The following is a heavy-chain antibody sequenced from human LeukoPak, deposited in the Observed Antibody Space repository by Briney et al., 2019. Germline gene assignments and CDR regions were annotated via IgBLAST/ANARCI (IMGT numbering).Heavy chain of an antibody. D-gene: IGHD4-23*01. CDR2: ISGSGGST. J-gene: IGHJ5*02. Sequence: GGSLRLSCAASGFTFSSYAMSWVRQAPGKGLEWVSAISGSGGSTYYADSVKGRFTISRDNSKNTLYLQMNSLRAEDAAVYYCAKESSWGTVVTPGGPSAWGQGTLVTVSS. V-gene: IGHV3-23*01. CDR1: GFTFSSYA. CDR3: AKESSWGTVVTPGGPSA.